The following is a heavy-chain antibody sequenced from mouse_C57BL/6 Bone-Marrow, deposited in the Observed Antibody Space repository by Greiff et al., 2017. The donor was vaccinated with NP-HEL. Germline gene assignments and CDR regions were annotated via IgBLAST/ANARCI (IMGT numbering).Heavy chain of an antibody. CDR2: IYPRSGNT. CDR1: GYTFTSYG. V-gene: IGHV1-81*01. Sequence: VQLQQSGAELARPGASVKLSCKASGYTFTSYGISWVKQRTGQGLEWIGEIYPRSGNTYYNEKFKGKARLTAAKSSSKAYMELRSLTSEDSAVYFCARWGYYGRMFAYWGQGTLVTVSA. D-gene: IGHD1-1*01. CDR3: ARWGYYGRMFAY. J-gene: IGHJ3*01.